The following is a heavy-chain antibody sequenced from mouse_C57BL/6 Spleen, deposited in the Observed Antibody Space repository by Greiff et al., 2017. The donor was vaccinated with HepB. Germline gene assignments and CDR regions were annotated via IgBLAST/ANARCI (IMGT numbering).Heavy chain of an antibody. Sequence: EVQVVESGGDLVKPGGSLKLSCAASGFPLSSYGMSWVRQTPDKRLEWVATISSGGSYTYYPDSVKGRFTISRDNAKNTLYLQMSSLKSEDTAMYYCARLGPDGYYFDYWGQGTTLTVSS. J-gene: IGHJ2*01. CDR3: ARLGPDGYYFDY. CDR1: GFPLSSYG. V-gene: IGHV5-6*01. CDR2: ISSGGSYT. D-gene: IGHD2-3*01.